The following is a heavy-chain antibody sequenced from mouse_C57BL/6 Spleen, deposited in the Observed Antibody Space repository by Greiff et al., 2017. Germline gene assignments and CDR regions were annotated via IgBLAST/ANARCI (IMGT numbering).Heavy chain of an antibody. V-gene: IGHV5-4*01. J-gene: IGHJ3*01. D-gene: IGHD3-3*01. CDR3: AREGDMAWFAY. CDR2: ISDGGSYT. Sequence: EVQRVDSGGGLVKPGGSLKLSCAASGFTFSSYAMSWVRQTPEKRLEWVATISDGGSYTYYPDNVKGRFTISRDNAKNNLYLQMSHLKSEDTAMYYCAREGDMAWFAYWGQGTLVTVSA. CDR1: GFTFSSYA.